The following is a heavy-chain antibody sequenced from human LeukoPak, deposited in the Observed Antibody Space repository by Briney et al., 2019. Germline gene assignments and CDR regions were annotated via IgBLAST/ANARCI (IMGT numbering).Heavy chain of an antibody. J-gene: IGHJ4*02. CDR2: FDPEDGGI. CDR3: ATAGRITIFEVAPYDFNY. D-gene: IGHD3-3*01. Sequence: ASVKVSCKVSGYTLTELSMHWVRQAPGKGLEWMGGFDPEDGGIIYAQTFQGRVTLTEDTSTDTAYMELSSLRSEDTAVYYCATAGRITIFEVAPYDFNYWGQGTLVTVSS. V-gene: IGHV1-24*01. CDR1: GYTLTELS.